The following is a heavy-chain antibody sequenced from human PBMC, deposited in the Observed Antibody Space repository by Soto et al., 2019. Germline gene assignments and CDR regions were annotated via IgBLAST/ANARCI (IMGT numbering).Heavy chain of an antibody. CDR3: ARNPPSSYYGGSGTFDY. CDR2: AYHSGST. J-gene: IGHJ4*02. CDR1: GGFTSTHNW. V-gene: IGHV4-4*02. Sequence: QLQLQESGPGLVRPSGTLSLTCAVSGGFTSTHNWWSWVRQPPGKGLEWIGDAYHSGSTEYNPSLKSRVNISVDKSKNQISRKLTSATAADTAVYYCARNPPSSYYGGSGTFDYWGQGTLVTVSS. D-gene: IGHD3-10*01.